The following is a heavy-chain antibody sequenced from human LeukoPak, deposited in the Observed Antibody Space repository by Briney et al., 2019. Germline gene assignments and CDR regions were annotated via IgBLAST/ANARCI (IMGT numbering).Heavy chain of an antibody. V-gene: IGHV4-34*01. Sequence: PETLSLTCAVYGGSFSGYYWSWIRQPPGKGLEWIGEINHSGSTNYNPSLKSRATISVDTSKNQFSLKLSSVTAADTAVYYCARGGYSGYDSFDYWGQGTLVTVSS. D-gene: IGHD5-12*01. CDR2: INHSGST. CDR1: GGSFSGYY. CDR3: ARGGYSGYDSFDY. J-gene: IGHJ4*02.